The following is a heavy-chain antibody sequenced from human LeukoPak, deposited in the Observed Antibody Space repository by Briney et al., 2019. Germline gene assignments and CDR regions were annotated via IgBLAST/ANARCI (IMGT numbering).Heavy chain of an antibody. V-gene: IGHV3-7*01. J-gene: IGHJ6*02. CDR1: GFTFSSYW. D-gene: IGHD2-8*01. CDR2: IKQDGSEK. Sequence: GGSLRLSCAASGFTFSSYWMSWVRQAPGKGLEWVANIKQDGSEKYYVDSVKGRFTISRDNAKNSLYLQMNSLRAEDTAVYYCARDRLGVGMYAHYYYYGMDVWGQGTTVTVSS. CDR3: ARDRLGVGMYAHYYYYGMDV.